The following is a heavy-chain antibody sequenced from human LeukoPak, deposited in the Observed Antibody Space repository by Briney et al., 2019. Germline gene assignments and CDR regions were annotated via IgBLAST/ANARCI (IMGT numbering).Heavy chain of an antibody. V-gene: IGHV4-59*01. CDR1: GGSISSFY. D-gene: IGHD3-10*01. J-gene: IGHJ4*02. CDR3: ARVGHYYDSGSYYNARGFFDY. CDR2: IYYSGST. Sequence: SETLSLTCTVSGGSISSFYWSWIRQPPGKGLEWIGYIYYSGSTNYNPSLKSRVTISIDTSNNQFSLKLNSVTAADTAVYYCARVGHYYDSGSYYNARGFFDYWGQGTLVTVSS.